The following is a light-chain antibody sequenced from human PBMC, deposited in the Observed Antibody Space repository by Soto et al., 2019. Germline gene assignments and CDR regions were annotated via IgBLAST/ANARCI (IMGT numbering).Light chain of an antibody. V-gene: IGKV1-5*01. J-gene: IGKJ1*01. CDR3: QQYGSYSSWK. Sequence: DIQMTHSPSTLSASVLYIVTITFRSSQTISTYLAWYQQKPGRAPKLLIYDASGLEGGVPSRFSGSGSGTEFTLTISSLQPDDFATYYCQQYGSYSSWKFGQGTKVDIK. CDR1: QTISTY. CDR2: DAS.